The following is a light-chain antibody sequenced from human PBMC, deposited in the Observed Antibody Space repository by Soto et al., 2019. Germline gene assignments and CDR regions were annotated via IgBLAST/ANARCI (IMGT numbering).Light chain of an antibody. V-gene: IGLV4-69*01. CDR2: VNSGGSH. CDR3: QSWLTGSDSVV. CDR1: SGHSNYA. Sequence: QSVLTQSPSASASLGASVKLTCTLSSGHSNYAIAWHQQQPETGPRYLMKVNSGGSHIKGDGIPDRFSGSSSGAERYLFISRLQSEDEADDECQSWLTGSDSVVFGGGTQLTVL. J-gene: IGLJ7*01.